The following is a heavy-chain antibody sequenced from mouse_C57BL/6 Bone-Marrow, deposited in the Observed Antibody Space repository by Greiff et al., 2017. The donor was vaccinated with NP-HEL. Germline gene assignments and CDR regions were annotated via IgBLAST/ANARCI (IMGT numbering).Heavy chain of an antibody. CDR2: INPGSGGT. D-gene: IGHD2-1*01. CDR3: ARGNLLLVDY. J-gene: IGHJ4*01. V-gene: IGHV1-54*01. Sequence: VQLQQSGAELVRPGTSVKVSCKASGYAFTNYLIEWVKQRPGQGLEWIGVINPGSGGTNYNEKFKGKATLTADKSSSTAYMQLSSLTSEDSAVYFCARGNLLLVDYWGQGTSVTVSS. CDR1: GYAFTNYL.